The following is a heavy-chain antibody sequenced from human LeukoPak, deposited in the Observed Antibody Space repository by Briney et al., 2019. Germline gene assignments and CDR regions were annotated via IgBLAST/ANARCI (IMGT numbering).Heavy chain of an antibody. V-gene: IGHV1-2*02. CDR2: INPNSGGT. Sequence: ASVKVSCKASGYTFTDYLINWVRQAPEQGLEWMGWINPNSGGTYYAQKFQGRVTMTRDTSVSTTYMELSRLTSDDTAVYYCARGDYAEYFQHWGQGTLVTVSS. J-gene: IGHJ1*01. CDR1: GYTFTDYL. CDR3: ARGDYAEYFQH. D-gene: IGHD4-17*01.